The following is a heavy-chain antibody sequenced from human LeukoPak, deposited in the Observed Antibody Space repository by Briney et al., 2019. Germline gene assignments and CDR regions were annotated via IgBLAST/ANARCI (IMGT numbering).Heavy chain of an antibody. J-gene: IGHJ4*02. D-gene: IGHD4-23*01. CDR3: ARAAATVVTPEPFDY. CDR1: GGTFSSYA. V-gene: IGHV1-69*04. Sequence: SVKVFCKASGGTFSSYAISWVRQAPGQGLEWMGRIIPIFGIANYAQKFQGRVTITADKSTSTAYMELSSLRSEDTAVYYCARAAATVVTPEPFDYWGQGTLVTVSS. CDR2: IIPIFGIA.